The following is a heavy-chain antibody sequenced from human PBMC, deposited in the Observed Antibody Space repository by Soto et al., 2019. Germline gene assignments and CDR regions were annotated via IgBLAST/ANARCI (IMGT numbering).Heavy chain of an antibody. D-gene: IGHD1-7*01. Sequence: GGSLRLSCAASGFTFNSYGMHWVRQAPGKGLDWVAVIWYDGTNKYYADSVKGRFTISRDNSKNTLYLQMNSLRDEDTAVYYCARDQDNWIYDYWGQGTLVTVSS. CDR3: ARDQDNWIYDY. CDR1: GFTFNSYG. V-gene: IGHV3-33*01. CDR2: IWYDGTNK. J-gene: IGHJ4*02.